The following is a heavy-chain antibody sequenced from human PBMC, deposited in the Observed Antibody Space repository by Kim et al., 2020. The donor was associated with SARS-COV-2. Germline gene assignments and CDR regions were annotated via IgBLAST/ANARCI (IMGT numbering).Heavy chain of an antibody. CDR3: ARGLTLYYDFWSR. V-gene: IGHV4-34*01. CDR2: INHSGST. CDR1: GGSFSGYY. D-gene: IGHD3-3*01. J-gene: IGHJ4*02. Sequence: SETLSLTCAVYGGSFSGYYWSWIRQPPGKGLEWIGEINHSGSTNYNPSLKSRVTISVDTSKNQFSLKLSSVTAADTAVYYCARGLTLYYDFWSRWGQGTLVTVSS.